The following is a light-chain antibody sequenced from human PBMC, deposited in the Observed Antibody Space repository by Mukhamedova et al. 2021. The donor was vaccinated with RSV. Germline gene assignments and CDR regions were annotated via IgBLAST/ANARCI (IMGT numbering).Light chain of an antibody. Sequence: APRLLIYDASNRGSGIPGRFTGSGSGTDFTLTINSLQPEDFALYYCQQRSTRPSFGPGTKV. CDR2: DAS. CDR3: QQRSTRPS. V-gene: IGKV3-11*01. J-gene: IGKJ3*01.